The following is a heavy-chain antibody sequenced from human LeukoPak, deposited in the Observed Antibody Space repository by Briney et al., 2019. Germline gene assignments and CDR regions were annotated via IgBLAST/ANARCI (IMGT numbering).Heavy chain of an antibody. V-gene: IGHV3-7*01. CDR3: ARVGLRFLEWFDPYYYYGMDV. J-gene: IGHJ6*02. Sequence: GGSLRLSCAASGFTFSSYWMSWVRQAPGKGLEWVANIKQDGSEKYYVDPVKGRFTISRDNAKNSLYLQMNSLRAEDTAVYYCARVGLRFLEWFDPYYYYGMDVWGQGTTVTVSS. D-gene: IGHD3-3*01. CDR2: IKQDGSEK. CDR1: GFTFSSYW.